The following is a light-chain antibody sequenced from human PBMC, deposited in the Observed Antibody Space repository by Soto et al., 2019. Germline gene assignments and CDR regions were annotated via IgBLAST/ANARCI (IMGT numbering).Light chain of an antibody. CDR3: QQSYGTPT. CDR1: ESISHY. CDR2: SAS. J-gene: IGKJ1*01. Sequence: DSQMTQSPSSLSASEGDKVTITCRASESISHYVNWYQQKPGSAPKLLIHSASIFQSGVPSRFSGSGSGTDFTLTISSLQPEDFATYYCQQSYGTPTFGQGTKVESK. V-gene: IGKV1-39*01.